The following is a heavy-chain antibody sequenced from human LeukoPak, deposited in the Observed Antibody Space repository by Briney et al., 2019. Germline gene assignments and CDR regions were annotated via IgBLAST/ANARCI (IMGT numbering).Heavy chain of an antibody. V-gene: IGHV3-53*01. CDR3: ARDLHWAFDY. J-gene: IGHJ4*02. D-gene: IGHD3-16*01. CDR2: IYSGGST. Sequence: GGSLRLSCAASGFTVSSNYMSWVRQAPGKGLEWVSVIYSGGSTYYADSVKGRFTISRDNSKNTLYLQINSLRAEDTAVYYCARDLHWAFDYWGQGTLVTVSS. CDR1: GFTVSSNY.